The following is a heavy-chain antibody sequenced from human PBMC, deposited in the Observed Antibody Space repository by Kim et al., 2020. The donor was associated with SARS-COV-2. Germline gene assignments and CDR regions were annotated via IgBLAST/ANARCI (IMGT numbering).Heavy chain of an antibody. Sequence: SVKVSCKASGGTFSSYAISWVRQAPGQGLEWMGGIIPIFGTANYAQKFQGRVTITADESTSTAYMELSSLRSEDTAVYYCAPYYYGSGTTREDWFDPWGQGTLVTVSS. D-gene: IGHD3-10*01. CDR1: GGTFSSYA. CDR3: APYYYGSGTTREDWFDP. CDR2: IIPIFGTA. V-gene: IGHV1-69*13. J-gene: IGHJ5*02.